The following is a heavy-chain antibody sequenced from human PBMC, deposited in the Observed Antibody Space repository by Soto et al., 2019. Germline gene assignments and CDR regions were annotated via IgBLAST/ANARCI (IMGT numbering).Heavy chain of an antibody. J-gene: IGHJ4*02. Sequence: QVQLVQSGAEVKKPGSSLKVSCKASGCTFSSYSISWVRQAPGQGLEWMGRIIPILGIANYAQKFQGRVTMTADKTTSTAYMELSSLRSEDTAVYYCARYCSSTSCPRPGYWGQGTLVTVSS. CDR2: IIPILGIA. D-gene: IGHD2-2*01. V-gene: IGHV1-69*02. CDR3: ARYCSSTSCPRPGY. CDR1: GCTFSSYS.